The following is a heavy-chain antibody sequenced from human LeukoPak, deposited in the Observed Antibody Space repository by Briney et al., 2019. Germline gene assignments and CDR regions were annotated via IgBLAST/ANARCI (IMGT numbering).Heavy chain of an antibody. J-gene: IGHJ4*02. D-gene: IGHD2-21*01. CDR2: ISSSGTTI. CDR3: ARGASYIPGTAKY. Sequence: GGSLRLSCAASGFSFSSYEMNWVRQAPGKGLEWVSYISSSGTTIYHADSVKGRFTISRDNAKNSLYLQMNSLRAEDTAVYYCARGASYIPGTAKYWGQGTLVTVSS. CDR1: GFSFSSYE. V-gene: IGHV3-48*03.